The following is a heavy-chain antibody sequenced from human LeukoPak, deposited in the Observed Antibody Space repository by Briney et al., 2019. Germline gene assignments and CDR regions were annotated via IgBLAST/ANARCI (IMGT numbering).Heavy chain of an antibody. D-gene: IGHD3-3*01. CDR3: ARTYYDFWSGGYYYYYYMDV. J-gene: IGHJ6*03. CDR2: INSDGSST. Sequence: PGGSLRLSCAASGFTFSSYWMHWVRQAPGKGLVWVSRINSDGSSTSYADSVKGRFTISRDNAKNTLYLQMTRLRAEDTAVYYCARTYYDFWSGGYYYYYYMDVWGKGTTVTVSS. V-gene: IGHV3-74*01. CDR1: GFTFSSYW.